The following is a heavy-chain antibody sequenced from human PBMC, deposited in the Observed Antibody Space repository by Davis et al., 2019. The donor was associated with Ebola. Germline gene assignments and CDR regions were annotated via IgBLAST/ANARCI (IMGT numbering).Heavy chain of an antibody. V-gene: IGHV3-7*01. J-gene: IGHJ4*02. D-gene: IGHD2-21*02. CDR3: ARDKGVTAPDFDN. CDR1: GFKFSDFW. CDR2: VNKDGSET. Sequence: GESLKISCAASGFKFSDFWMSWVRQAPGKGLEWVATVNKDGSETYYADSVKGRFTISRDDSKHTLYLQMNSLRAEDTAVDYCARDKGVTAPDFDNGGQGTLVTVSS.